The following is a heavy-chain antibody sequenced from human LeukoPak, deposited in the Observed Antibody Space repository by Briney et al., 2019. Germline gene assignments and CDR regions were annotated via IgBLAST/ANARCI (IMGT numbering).Heavy chain of an antibody. CDR2: IKQDGSEK. V-gene: IGHV3-7*01. J-gene: IGHJ4*02. D-gene: IGHD6-13*01. CDR3: ARDSAGNDY. CDR1: GFTFSSYE. Sequence: PGGSLRLPCAASGFTFSSYEMNGVRQAPGKGLEWVANIKQDGSEKYYVDSVKGRFTISRDNAKNSLYLQMNSLRAEDTAMYYCARDSAGNDYWGQGTLVTVSS.